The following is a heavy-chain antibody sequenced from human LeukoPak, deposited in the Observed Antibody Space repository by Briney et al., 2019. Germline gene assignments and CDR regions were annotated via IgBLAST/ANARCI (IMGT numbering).Heavy chain of an antibody. CDR1: GGSFSGYY. CDR3: ARVRPGGSPDY. J-gene: IGHJ4*02. CDR2: INHSGST. Sequence: SETLSLTCAVYGGSFSGYYWSWIRQPPGKGLEWIGEINHSGSTNYNPSLKSRVTISVDTSKSQFSLKLSSVTAADTAVYYCARVRPGGSPDYWGQGTLVTVSS. D-gene: IGHD6-25*01. V-gene: IGHV4-34*01.